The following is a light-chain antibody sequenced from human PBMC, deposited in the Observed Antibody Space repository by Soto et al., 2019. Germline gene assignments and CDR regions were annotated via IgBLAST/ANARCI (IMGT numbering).Light chain of an antibody. CDR2: EVS. Sequence: QSALTQPASVSGSPGQSITISCTGTSSDVGGYNSVSWYQQHPGKAPKLMIYEVSSRPSGVSNRFSGSKSGNTASLTISGLQAEDAADYYCSSYTTSSTLLYVFGTGTKLTVL. CDR1: SSDVGGYNS. V-gene: IGLV2-14*01. CDR3: SSYTTSSTLLYV. J-gene: IGLJ1*01.